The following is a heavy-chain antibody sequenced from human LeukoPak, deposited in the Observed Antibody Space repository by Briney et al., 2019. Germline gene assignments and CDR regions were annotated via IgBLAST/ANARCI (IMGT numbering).Heavy chain of an antibody. CDR2: INPSGGST. CDR1: GYTFTSYY. V-gene: IGHV1-46*01. CDR3: ARKTYYYDSSGYYYAFDI. J-gene: IGHJ3*02. Sequence: GASVKVSCKASGYTFTSYYMHWVRQAPGQGLEWMGIINPSGGSTSYAQKFQGRVTMTRDMSTSTVYMELSSLRSEDTAVYYCARKTYYYDSSGYYYAFDIWGQGTMVTVSS. D-gene: IGHD3-22*01.